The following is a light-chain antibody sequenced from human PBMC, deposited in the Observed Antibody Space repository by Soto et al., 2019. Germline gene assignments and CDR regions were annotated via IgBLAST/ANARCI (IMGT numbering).Light chain of an antibody. J-gene: IGKJ5*01. Sequence: EIVMTQSPATLSVSPGERGTLSCRASQSVSRYLACYQHKPGQPPRLLIYGASTRATGIPARFSGSASGTDFTLTISSLKSEDFAVYFCLQCRDWPLFTFGEGKRLEI. CDR1: QSVSRY. CDR3: LQCRDWPLFT. CDR2: GAS. V-gene: IGKV3-15*01.